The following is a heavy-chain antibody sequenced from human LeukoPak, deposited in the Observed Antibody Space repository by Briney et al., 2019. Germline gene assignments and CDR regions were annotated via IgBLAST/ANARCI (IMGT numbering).Heavy chain of an antibody. J-gene: IGHJ1*01. Sequence: QSGGSLRLSCAASGFTFSNYMSWVRQAPGKGLEWVSVIYSGGSTYYADSVKGRFTISRDNSKNTLYLQMNSLRAEDTAVYYCASLRPITIFGVGSFQHWGQGTLVTVSS. CDR2: IYSGGST. V-gene: IGHV3-53*01. CDR3: ASLRPITIFGVGSFQH. D-gene: IGHD3-3*01. CDR1: GFTFSNY.